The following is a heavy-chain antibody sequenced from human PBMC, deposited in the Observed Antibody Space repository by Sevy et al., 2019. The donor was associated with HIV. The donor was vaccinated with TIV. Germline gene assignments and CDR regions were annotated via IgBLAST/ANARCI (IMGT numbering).Heavy chain of an antibody. D-gene: IGHD2-21*02. CDR3: ARVGSYCGGDCYFRY. Sequence: GGSLRLSCAASGFTFSSYWMTWVRQAPGKGLEWVANIKQDGSEKYYLDSVKGRFTISRDNAKNSLYLQMNSLRAEDTAVYFCARVGSYCGGDCYFRYWGQGTLVTVSS. V-gene: IGHV3-7*01. CDR2: IKQDGSEK. CDR1: GFTFSSYW. J-gene: IGHJ4*02.